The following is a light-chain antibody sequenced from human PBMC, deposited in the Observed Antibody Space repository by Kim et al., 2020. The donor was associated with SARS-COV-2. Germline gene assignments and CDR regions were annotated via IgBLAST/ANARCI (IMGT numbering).Light chain of an antibody. V-gene: IGKV3-20*01. CDR3: HQYGSSLT. J-gene: IGKJ3*01. CDR1: KSVVSNR. CDR2: GAS. Sequence: PGERATFPARASKSVVSNRFAWYQQKPGQSPRLSIYGASSRPTGIPDRFSGSGSETDFTLTISRLETKDFAVYYCHQYGSSLTFGAGTTMDI.